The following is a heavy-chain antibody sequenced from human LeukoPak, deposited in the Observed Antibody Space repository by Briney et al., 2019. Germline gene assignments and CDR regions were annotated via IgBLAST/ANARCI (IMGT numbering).Heavy chain of an antibody. Sequence: GRSLRLSCAASGFILSTYWMHWVRQVPGKGLLWVSRINGDGKDTPYADSVKGRFTISRDNAKNMLYLQMNSLRVEDTGVYYCARNTRGTSCYDYWGQGTLVTVSS. CDR3: ARNTRGTSCYDY. D-gene: IGHD2-2*01. CDR2: INGDGKDT. J-gene: IGHJ4*02. V-gene: IGHV3-74*01. CDR1: GFILSTYW.